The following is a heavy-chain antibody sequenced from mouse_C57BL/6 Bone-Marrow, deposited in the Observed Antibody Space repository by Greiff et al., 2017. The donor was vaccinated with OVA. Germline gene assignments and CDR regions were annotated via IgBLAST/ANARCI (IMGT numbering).Heavy chain of an antibody. Sequence: VQLKQSGAELVKPGASVKMSCKASGYTFTSYWITWVKQRPGQGLEWIGDIYPGSGSTNYNEKFKCKATLTVDTSSSTAYMQLSSLTSEDSAVYYCARSLYYYGSSDWGQGTTLTVSS. CDR3: ARSLYYYGSSD. V-gene: IGHV1-55*01. D-gene: IGHD1-1*01. CDR1: GYTFTSYW. CDR2: IYPGSGST. J-gene: IGHJ2*01.